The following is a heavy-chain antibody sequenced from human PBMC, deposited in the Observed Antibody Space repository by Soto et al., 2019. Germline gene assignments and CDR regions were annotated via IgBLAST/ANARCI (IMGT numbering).Heavy chain of an antibody. D-gene: IGHD5-18*01. CDR3: ARASSTRGYSYGYWFDP. V-gene: IGHV4-59*08. Sequence: SETLSLTCTVSGGSISSYYWSWIRQPPGKGLEWIGYVHDSWGSHYNPSLKSRVAISLDTSKSQFSLKLTSVTATDTAVYYCARASSTRGYSYGYWFDPWGQGTLVTVSS. CDR2: VHDSWGS. J-gene: IGHJ5*02. CDR1: GGSISSYY.